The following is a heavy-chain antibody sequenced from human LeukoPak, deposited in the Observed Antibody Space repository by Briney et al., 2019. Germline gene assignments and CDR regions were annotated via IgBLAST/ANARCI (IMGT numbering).Heavy chain of an antibody. V-gene: IGHV3-20*04. J-gene: IGHJ6*03. CDR1: GFTFGDYG. CDR3: AREHYNYYMDV. Sequence: PGGSLRLSCAASGFTFGDYGMNWVRQVPGKGLEWVSVINWNGGSTAYADSVKGRFTISRDNAKTTLYLQMNSLRVEDTALYYCAREHYNYYMDVWGKGTTVTVSS. CDR2: INWNGGST.